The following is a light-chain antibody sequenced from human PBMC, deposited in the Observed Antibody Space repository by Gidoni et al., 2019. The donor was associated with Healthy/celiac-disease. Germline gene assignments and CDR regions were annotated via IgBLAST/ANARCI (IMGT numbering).Light chain of an antibody. J-gene: IGKJ5*01. CDR2: LGS. Sequence: DIVRTQSPLSLPVTPGEPASISCRSSQSLLHSNGYNYLDWYLQKPGPSPQLLIYLGSNRASGVPDMFSGSGSGTDFTLKISRVEAEDVGVYYCMQALQTPITFGQGTRLEIK. CDR3: MQALQTPIT. V-gene: IGKV2-28*01. CDR1: QSLLHSNGYNY.